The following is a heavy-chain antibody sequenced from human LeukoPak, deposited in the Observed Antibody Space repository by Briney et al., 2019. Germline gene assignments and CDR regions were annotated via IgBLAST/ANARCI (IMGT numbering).Heavy chain of an antibody. CDR1: GFSFSDFW. D-gene: IGHD3-10*01. V-gene: IGHV3-74*01. Sequence: GGSLRLSCTASGFSFSDFWMHWVRQVPGKGLVWVSRIRGDGYDTNYADSVRGRFTISRDNAQNTLYLQMNSLRTEDTAVYYCASNRVLGSGSLDNWGQGTLVTVSS. CDR2: IRGDGYDT. J-gene: IGHJ4*02. CDR3: ASNRVLGSGSLDN.